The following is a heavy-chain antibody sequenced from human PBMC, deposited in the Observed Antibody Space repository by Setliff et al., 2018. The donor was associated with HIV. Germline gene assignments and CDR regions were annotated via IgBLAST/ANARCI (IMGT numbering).Heavy chain of an antibody. J-gene: IGHJ4*02. D-gene: IGHD3-22*01. CDR1: GASISSSSYY. Sequence: KPPETLSPTSTVSGASISSSSYYWGWLRQPPGKGLEWIGSIYYSGSTYYNPSLKSRVTISVDTSKNQLSLKLSTVTAADTAVYYCATRVSDDSSGYYYSRWGQGTLVTVSS. CDR2: IYYSGST. V-gene: IGHV4-39*01. CDR3: ATRVSDDSSGYYYSR.